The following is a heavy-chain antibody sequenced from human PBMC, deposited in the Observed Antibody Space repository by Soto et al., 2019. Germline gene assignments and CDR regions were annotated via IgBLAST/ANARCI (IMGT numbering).Heavy chain of an antibody. D-gene: IGHD6-13*01. J-gene: IGHJ6*02. CDR3: ARGISSSWYGYYYYGMDV. V-gene: IGHV4-59*01. Sequence: SETLSLTCTVSVGSISSYYWSWIRQPPGKGLEWIGYIYYSGSTNYNPSLKSRVTISVDTSKNQFSLKLSSVTAADTAVYYCARGISSSWYGYYYYGMDVWGQGTTVTVSS. CDR1: VGSISSYY. CDR2: IYYSGST.